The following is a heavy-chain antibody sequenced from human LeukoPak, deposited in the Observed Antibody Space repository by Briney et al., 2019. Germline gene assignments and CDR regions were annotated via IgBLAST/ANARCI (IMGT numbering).Heavy chain of an antibody. CDR1: GFTFSDYT. CDR3: VRDMRRAVALDY. D-gene: IGHD6-19*01. J-gene: IGHJ4*02. Sequence: SGGSLRLSCAASGFTFSDYTMNWVRQAPGKGLEWVSSISGSSSHIYYADSVKGRFTISRDNAETSLYLQTDSLSAEDTAVYYCVRDMRRAVALDYWGQGTLVTVSS. CDR2: ISGSSSHI. V-gene: IGHV3-21*01.